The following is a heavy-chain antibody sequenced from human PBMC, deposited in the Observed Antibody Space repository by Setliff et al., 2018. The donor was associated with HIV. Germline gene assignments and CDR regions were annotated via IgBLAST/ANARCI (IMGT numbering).Heavy chain of an antibody. J-gene: IGHJ6*03. V-gene: IGHV7-4-1*02. CDR2: INTNTGNP. D-gene: IGHD3-3*01. Sequence: RASVKVSCKASGYTFTNYAMNWARQAPGQGLEWMGWINTNTGNPTYAQGFTGRFVFSLDTSVSTAFLQISSLQAEDTAVYYCARAPPRITIFGVVVSSDYYNYYMDVWGKGTTVTVSS. CDR1: GYTFTNYA. CDR3: ARAPPRITIFGVVVSSDYYNYYMDV.